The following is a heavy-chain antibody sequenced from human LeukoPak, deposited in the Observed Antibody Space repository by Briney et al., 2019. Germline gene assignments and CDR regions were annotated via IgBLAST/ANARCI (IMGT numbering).Heavy chain of an antibody. CDR3: ARDLLCSGGSCPVDY. CDR1: GGTFSSYA. V-gene: IGHV1-69*06. J-gene: IGHJ4*02. Sequence: SVKVSCKASGGTFSSYAISWVRQAPGQGLEWMGRIIPIFGTANYAQKFQGRVTITADKSTSTAYMELSSLRSEDTAVYYCARDLLCSGGSCPVDYWGQGTLVTVSS. D-gene: IGHD2-15*01. CDR2: IIPIFGTA.